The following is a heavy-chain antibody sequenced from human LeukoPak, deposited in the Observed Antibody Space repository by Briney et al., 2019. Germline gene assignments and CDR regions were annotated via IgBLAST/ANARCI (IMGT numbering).Heavy chain of an antibody. V-gene: IGHV7-4-1*02. J-gene: IGHJ4*02. D-gene: IGHD6-13*01. CDR2: INTNTGNP. CDR3: AREWVAAADLKSYYFDY. Sequence: ASVKVSRKASGYTFTSYAMNWVRQAPGQGLEWMGWINTNTGNPTYAQGFTGRFVFSLDTSVSTAYLQISSLKAEDTAVYYCAREWVAAADLKSYYFDYWGQGTLVTVSS. CDR1: GYTFTSYA.